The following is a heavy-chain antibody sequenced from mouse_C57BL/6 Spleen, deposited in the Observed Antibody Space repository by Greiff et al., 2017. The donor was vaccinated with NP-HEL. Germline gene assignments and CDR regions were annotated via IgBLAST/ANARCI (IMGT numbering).Heavy chain of an antibody. CDR1: GYTFTDYN. Sequence: VQLKQSGPELVKPGASVKMSCKASGYTFTDYNMHWVKQSHGKSLEWIGYINPNNGGTSYNQKFKGKATLTVNKSSSTAYMELRSLTSEDSAVYYCARPPYYSNYVGFAYWGQGTLVTVSA. CDR3: ARPPYYSNYVGFAY. CDR2: INPNNGGT. D-gene: IGHD2-5*01. J-gene: IGHJ3*01. V-gene: IGHV1-22*01.